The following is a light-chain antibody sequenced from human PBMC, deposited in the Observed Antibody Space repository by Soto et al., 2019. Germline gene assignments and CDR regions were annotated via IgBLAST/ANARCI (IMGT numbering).Light chain of an antibody. CDR3: QQYTGPPTT. Sequence: EIVTAQSPATLSVSPRERATLSCRASQIVRSNLAWYQQKPGQAPRLLIYGASTRATGIPAKFSGTGSGTDFTLTFTRLEPEDSAVYFCQQYTGPPTTFGQGTLLEI. J-gene: IGKJ5*01. CDR2: GAS. CDR1: QIVRSN. V-gene: IGKV3-15*01.